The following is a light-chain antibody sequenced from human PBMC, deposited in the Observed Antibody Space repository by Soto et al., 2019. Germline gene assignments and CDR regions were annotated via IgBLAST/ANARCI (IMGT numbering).Light chain of an antibody. CDR3: QQYGSSGT. J-gene: IGKJ1*01. Sequence: IVMTQSPSALSVSPRERATLPCRASQSVSSNLAWYQQKPGQAPRLLIYGASTRATGIPARFSGSGSGTEFTLTISSLQSEDFGVYYCQQYGSSGTFGQGTKVDIK. CDR2: GAS. CDR1: QSVSSN. V-gene: IGKV3-15*01.